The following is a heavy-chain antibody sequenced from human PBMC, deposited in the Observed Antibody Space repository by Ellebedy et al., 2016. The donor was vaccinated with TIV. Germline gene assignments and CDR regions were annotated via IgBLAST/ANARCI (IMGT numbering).Heavy chain of an antibody. D-gene: IGHD1-26*01. J-gene: IGHJ4*02. V-gene: IGHV4-59*08. Sequence: MPSETLSLTCTVSGDSIRSYYWSWIRQPPGKGLDWIGYIHYSGSTNYNPSLKSRFNIALATSRTQFSLSLTSVTAADTAVYYCAKHSGSYWDYLDSWGPGTLVAVSS. CDR1: GDSIRSYY. CDR2: IHYSGST. CDR3: AKHSGSYWDYLDS.